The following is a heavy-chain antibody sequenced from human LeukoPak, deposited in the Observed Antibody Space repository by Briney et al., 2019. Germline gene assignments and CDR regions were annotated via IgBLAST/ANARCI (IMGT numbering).Heavy chain of an antibody. V-gene: IGHV1-2*02. CDR3: ARDMGSGSLHY. D-gene: IGHD1-26*01. CDR1: GYTFTGYY. Sequence: ASVKVSCKASGYTFTGYYMHWVRQAPGQGLEWMGWINPNSGGTNYAQKFQGRVTMTRDTSISTAYMELSSLRPEDTAVYYCARDMGSGSLHYWGQGTLVTVSS. J-gene: IGHJ4*02. CDR2: INPNSGGT.